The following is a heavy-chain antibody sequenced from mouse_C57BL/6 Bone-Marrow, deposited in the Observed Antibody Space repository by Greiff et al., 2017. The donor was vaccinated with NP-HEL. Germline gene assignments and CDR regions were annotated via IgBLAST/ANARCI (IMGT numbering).Heavy chain of an antibody. CDR3: ARAHYDGYPPGFAY. CDR2: IWWDDDT. Sequence: QVTLKESGPGILQPSQTLSLTCSFSGFSLSTFGMGVGWIRQPSGKGLEWLAHIWWDDDTYYNPALKSRLTISKATSKNQVFLKIANVDTADTATYYCARAHYDGYPPGFAYWGQGTLVTVSA. CDR1: GFSLSTFGMG. D-gene: IGHD2-3*01. V-gene: IGHV8-8*01. J-gene: IGHJ3*01.